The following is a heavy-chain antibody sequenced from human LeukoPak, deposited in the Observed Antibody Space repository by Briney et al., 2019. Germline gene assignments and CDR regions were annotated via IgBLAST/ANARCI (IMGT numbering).Heavy chain of an antibody. V-gene: IGHV1-8*03. D-gene: IGHD3-3*01. CDR1: GYTFTSYD. CDR3: ARACPGFWSGYCNVDY. CDR2: MNPNSGNT. J-gene: IGHJ4*02. Sequence: ASVKVSCNASGYTFTSYDINWVRQATGQGLEWMGWMNPNSGNTGYAQKFQGRVTITRNTSISTAYMELSSLRSEDTAVYYCARACPGFWSGYCNVDYWGQGTLVTVSS.